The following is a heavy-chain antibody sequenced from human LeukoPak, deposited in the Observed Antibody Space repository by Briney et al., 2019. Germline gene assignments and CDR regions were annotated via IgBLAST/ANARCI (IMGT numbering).Heavy chain of an antibody. D-gene: IGHD6-19*01. CDR1: GYTFTSYG. Sequence: ASVKVSCKASGYTFTSYGISWVRQAPGQGLEWMGWISAYNGNTNYAQKLQGRVTMTTDTSTSTAYMELRSLRSDDTAVYYFAGDTRVAGKTDCWGQGALVTFS. J-gene: IGHJ4*02. CDR3: AGDTRVAGKTDC. V-gene: IGHV1-18*01. CDR2: ISAYNGNT.